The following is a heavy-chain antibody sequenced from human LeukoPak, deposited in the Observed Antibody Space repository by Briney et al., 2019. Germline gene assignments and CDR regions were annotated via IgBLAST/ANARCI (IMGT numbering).Heavy chain of an antibody. V-gene: IGHV1-18*01. D-gene: IGHD6-25*01. Sequence: ASVKVSCKASGYTFTSYVITWVRQAPGQGLEWMGWICAYNGNTEYAQKFQGRVTMTTDTSTNTAYMELRGLRSDDTAVYYCARGHSTGWPEYFQHWGQGTLVTASS. CDR2: ICAYNGNT. CDR1: GYTFTSYV. CDR3: ARGHSTGWPEYFQH. J-gene: IGHJ1*01.